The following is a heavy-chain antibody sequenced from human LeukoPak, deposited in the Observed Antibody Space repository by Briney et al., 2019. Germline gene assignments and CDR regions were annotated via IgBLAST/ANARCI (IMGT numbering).Heavy chain of an antibody. J-gene: IGHJ4*02. CDR3: ARAPLCCRLDY. CDR2: INHSGST. CDR1: GFTFSSYE. V-gene: IGHV4-34*01. Sequence: GSLRLSCAASGFTFSSYEMNWVRQPPGKGLEWIGEINHSGSTNYNPSLKSRVTISVDTSKNQFSLELSSVTAADTALYYCARAPLCCRLDYWGQGTLVTVSS.